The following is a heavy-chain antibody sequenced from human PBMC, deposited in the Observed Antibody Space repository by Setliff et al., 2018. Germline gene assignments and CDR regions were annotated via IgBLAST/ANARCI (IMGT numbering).Heavy chain of an antibody. CDR1: GYTFSSNA. Sequence: ASVKVSCKASGYTFSSNAFHWVRQAPGQTLEWLGWIHAGSSNTLYSERLHDRISITRDTSATTVYMESSSLRSDDTALYYCARMSTLGPHYDFWGQGTLVTVSS. CDR2: IHAGSSNT. V-gene: IGHV1-3*01. CDR3: ARMSTLGPHYDF. J-gene: IGHJ4*02. D-gene: IGHD3-3*02.